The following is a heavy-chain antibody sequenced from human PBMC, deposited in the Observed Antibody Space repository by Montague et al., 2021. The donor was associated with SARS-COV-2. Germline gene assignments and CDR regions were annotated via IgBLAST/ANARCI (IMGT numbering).Heavy chain of an antibody. D-gene: IGHD5-12*01. CDR2: IYTSGST. J-gene: IGHJ6*02. V-gene: IGHV4-61*02. Sequence: TLSLTCTVSVGSISSGSYYWSWIRQPAGKGLEWIGRIYTSGSTNYNPSLRSRVTISVDTSKNQFSLKLSSVTAADTAVYYCARDRPPVATTFYYYYYGMDVWGQGTTVTVSS. CDR1: VGSISSGSYY. CDR3: ARDRPPVATTFYYYYYGMDV.